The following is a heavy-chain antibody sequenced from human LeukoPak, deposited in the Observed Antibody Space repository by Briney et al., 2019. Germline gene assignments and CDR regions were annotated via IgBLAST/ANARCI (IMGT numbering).Heavy chain of an antibody. D-gene: IGHD5-12*01. CDR2: ISSSGSTI. V-gene: IGHV3-48*03. CDR3: AKDTVKVTTIRRVPHYMDV. CDR1: GFTFSSYE. Sequence: GGSLRLSCAASGFTFSSYEMNWVRQAPGKGPEWVSYISSSGSTIYYADSVKGRFTISRDNSKNTLYLQMNSLRAEDTALYYCAKDTVKVTTIRRVPHYMDVWGKGTTVTISS. J-gene: IGHJ6*03.